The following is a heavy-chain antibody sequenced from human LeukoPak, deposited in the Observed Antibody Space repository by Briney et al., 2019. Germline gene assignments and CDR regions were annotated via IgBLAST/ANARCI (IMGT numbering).Heavy chain of an antibody. CDR1: GLTFSSFA. CDR2: ISGGGGST. CDR3: TRDHRHRQGPQDVYDVLTGAALH. Sequence: GGSLRLSCAASGLTFSSFAMHWVRQTPGKGLEWVSAISGGGGSTYYADSVKGRFTISRDNSKNTLFLQLRSLRAEDTAIYFCTRDHRHRQGPQDVYDVLTGAALHWGQGTLVTVSS. V-gene: IGHV3-23*01. D-gene: IGHD3-9*01. J-gene: IGHJ4*02.